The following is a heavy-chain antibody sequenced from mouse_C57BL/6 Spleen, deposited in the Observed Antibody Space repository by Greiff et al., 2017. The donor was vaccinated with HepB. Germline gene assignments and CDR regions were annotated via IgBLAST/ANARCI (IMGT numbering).Heavy chain of an antibody. CDR1: GYAFSSYW. J-gene: IGHJ2*01. D-gene: IGHD1-3*01. V-gene: IGHV1-80*01. Sequence: QVQLKQSGAELVKPGASVKISCKASGYAFSSYWMNWVKQRPGKGLEWIGQIYPGDGDTNYNGKFKGKATLTADKSSSSAYLQLSSLTSEDSAVYFCARWALYERSYIDYWGQGTTLTVSS. CDR3: ARWALYERSYIDY. CDR2: IYPGDGDT.